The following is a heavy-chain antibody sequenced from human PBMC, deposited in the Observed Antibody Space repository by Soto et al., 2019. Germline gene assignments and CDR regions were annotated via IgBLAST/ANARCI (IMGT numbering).Heavy chain of an antibody. CDR2: ILYGGST. CDR3: ARGWDTRITGTTTWFDP. V-gene: IGHV4-30-4*01. J-gene: IGHJ5*02. CDR1: GDSLRSGEYY. Sequence: QVQLQESGPGLVKPSQTLSLTCSVPGDSLRSGEYYWTWIRQSPGKGLEWIGFILYGGSTKYNPSLESRLTMSVDRSKNHFSLRLSSVTAADTAVYFCARGWDTRITGTTTWFDPWGPGTLVTVSS. D-gene: IGHD1-20*01.